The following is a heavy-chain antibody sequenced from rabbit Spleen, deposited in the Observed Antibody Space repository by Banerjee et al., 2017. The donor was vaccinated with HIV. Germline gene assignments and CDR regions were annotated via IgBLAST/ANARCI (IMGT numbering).Heavy chain of an antibody. CDR1: GFDFSSTYW. J-gene: IGHJ4*01. Sequence: QEQLEESGGDLVKPEGSLTLTCKASGFDFSSTYWIFWVRQAPGKGPEWIGCINSGSSGTTFSASWAKGRFTISRSSSTTVTLQMTSLTAADTATYFCARWRSSYFYGDLWGPGTLVTVS. D-gene: IGHD8-1*01. CDR2: INSGSSGTT. CDR3: ARWRSSYFYGDL. V-gene: IGHV1S45*01.